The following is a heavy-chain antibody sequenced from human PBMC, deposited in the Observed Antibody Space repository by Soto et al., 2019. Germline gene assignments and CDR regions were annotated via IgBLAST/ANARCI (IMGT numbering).Heavy chain of an antibody. CDR1: GGTFSSYT. CDR2: IIPILGIA. D-gene: IGHD6-19*01. CDR3: ARDWGDGSGWYEYYYYYYMDV. V-gene: IGHV1-69*04. Sequence: SVKVSCKASGGTFSSYTISWVRQAPGQGLEWMGRIIPILGIANYAQKFQGRVTITADKSPSTAYMELSSLRSEDTAVYYCARDWGDGSGWYEYYYYYYMDVWGKGTTVTVSS. J-gene: IGHJ6*03.